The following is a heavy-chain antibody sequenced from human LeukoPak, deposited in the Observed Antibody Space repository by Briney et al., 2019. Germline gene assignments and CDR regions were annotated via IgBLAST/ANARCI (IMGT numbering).Heavy chain of an antibody. J-gene: IGHJ4*02. CDR1: AFTFTSYA. Sequence: AGSLRLSCAPSAFTFTSYAMSWVRPPPRNLLEWVSVITGSGGSTYYADSVKGRFTLSRDNSKNTLYLQMNSLRAEDTAVYYCATDPLLDYWGQGTLVTVSS. D-gene: IGHD2-15*01. CDR3: ATDPLLDY. CDR2: ITGSGGST. V-gene: IGHV3-23*01.